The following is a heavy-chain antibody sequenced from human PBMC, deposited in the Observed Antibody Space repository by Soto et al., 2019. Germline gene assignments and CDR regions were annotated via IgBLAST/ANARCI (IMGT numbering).Heavy chain of an antibody. J-gene: IGHJ4*02. D-gene: IGHD4-17*01. CDR1: GGSISGYY. CDR2: IYYSGST. Sequence: QVQLQESGPGLVKTSETLSLTCTVSGGSISGYYWSWLRQPPGEGLEWIGYIYYSGSTKYNPSLKSRVTISVDTSKNQFSLRVSSMTAADTAVYYCARVQYGDYGPGDYWGQGTLVTVSS. CDR3: ARVQYGDYGPGDY. V-gene: IGHV4-59*01.